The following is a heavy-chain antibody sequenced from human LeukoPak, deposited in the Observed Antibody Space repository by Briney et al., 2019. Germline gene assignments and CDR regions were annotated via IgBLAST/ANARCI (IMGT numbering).Heavy chain of an antibody. CDR2: INPSGGST. CDR1: GYTFTSYY. CDR3: ARPRAVRGGFDY. Sequence: ASVKVSCRASGYTFTSYYMHWVRQAPGQGLEWMGIINPSGGSTSYAQKFQGRVTMTRDTSTSTVYMELSSLRSEDTAVYYCARPRAVRGGFDYWGQGTLVTVSS. J-gene: IGHJ4*02. D-gene: IGHD3-10*01. V-gene: IGHV1-46*01.